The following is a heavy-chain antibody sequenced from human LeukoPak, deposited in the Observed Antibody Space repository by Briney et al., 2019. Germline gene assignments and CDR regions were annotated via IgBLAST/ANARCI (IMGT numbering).Heavy chain of an antibody. Sequence: GGSLRLSCAASGFTFSSYWMHWVRQAPGKGLVWVSRINSDGSSTSYADSVTGRFTISGDNAKNTLYLQMNSLRAEDTAVYYCARGGSAYSSSWSTFDYWGQGTLVTVSS. V-gene: IGHV3-74*01. D-gene: IGHD6-13*01. CDR2: INSDGSST. CDR1: GFTFSSYW. CDR3: ARGGSAYSSSWSTFDY. J-gene: IGHJ4*02.